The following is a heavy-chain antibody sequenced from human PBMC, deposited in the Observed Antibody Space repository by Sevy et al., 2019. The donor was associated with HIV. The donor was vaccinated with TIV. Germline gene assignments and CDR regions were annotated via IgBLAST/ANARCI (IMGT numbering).Heavy chain of an antibody. CDR3: ARARRDGYNRAFDI. CDR1: GATFSSYA. Sequence: ASVKVSCKASGATFSSYAISWVRQAPGQGLEWMGGIIPIFGTANYAQKFQGRVTITADKSTSTAYMELSSLRSEDTAVYYCARARRDGYNRAFDIWGQGTMVTVSS. D-gene: IGHD5-12*01. V-gene: IGHV1-69*06. CDR2: IIPIFGTA. J-gene: IGHJ3*02.